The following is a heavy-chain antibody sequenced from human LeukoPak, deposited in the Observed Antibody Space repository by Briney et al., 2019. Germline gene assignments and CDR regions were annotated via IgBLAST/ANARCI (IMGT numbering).Heavy chain of an antibody. CDR2: ISSSSSYI. Sequence: GGSLRLSCAASGFTFSSYSMNWVRQAPGKGLEWVSSISSSSSYIYYADSVKGRFTISRDNAKNSLYLQMNSLRAEDTAVYYCAINHRDGYSELGYWGQGTLVTVSS. CDR1: GFTFSSYS. V-gene: IGHV3-21*01. CDR3: AINHRDGYSELGY. D-gene: IGHD5-24*01. J-gene: IGHJ4*02.